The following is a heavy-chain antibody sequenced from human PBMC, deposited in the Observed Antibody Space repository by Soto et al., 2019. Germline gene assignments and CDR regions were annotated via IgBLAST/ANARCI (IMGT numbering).Heavy chain of an antibody. CDR3: ARDLIPAAPAYKYYAMDV. Sequence: HVQLVQSGAEVKKPGSSVKVSCKASGDTFSNYAISWVRQAPGQGLEWMGGIIPIFRTTDYAQNFQGRVTITADESTSTAYMERSSLRPEATALYFWARDLIPAAPAYKYYAMDVWGQGTPVTVSS. CDR2: IIPIFRTT. J-gene: IGHJ6*02. V-gene: IGHV1-69*01. D-gene: IGHD2-2*01. CDR1: GDTFSNYA.